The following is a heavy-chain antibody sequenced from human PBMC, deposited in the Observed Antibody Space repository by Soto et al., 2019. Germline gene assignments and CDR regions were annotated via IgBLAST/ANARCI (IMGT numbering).Heavy chain of an antibody. J-gene: IGHJ4*02. Sequence: SVKVSCKASGGTFSSYAISWVRQAPGQGLEWMGGIIPIFGTANYAQKFQGRVTITADKSTSTAYMELSSLRSEDTAVYYCARGKTYYYDSSGYAPFDYWGQGTLVTVSS. CDR2: IIPIFGTA. D-gene: IGHD3-22*01. CDR1: GGTFSSYA. CDR3: ARGKTYYYDSSGYAPFDY. V-gene: IGHV1-69*06.